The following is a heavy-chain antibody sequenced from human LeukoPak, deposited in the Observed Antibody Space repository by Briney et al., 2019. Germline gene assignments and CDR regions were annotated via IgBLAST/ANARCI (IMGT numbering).Heavy chain of an antibody. D-gene: IGHD5-18*01. CDR1: GFIFSDYW. CDR2: IKKDGERI. Sequence: PGGSLRLSCAATGFIFSDYWMAWVRQAPGRGLEWVASIKKDGERIYYVDSVKGRFTISRDNAKNSLFLQMNSLRAEDTAVYYCATQYSYGYHSDYWGQGTLVTVSS. V-gene: IGHV3-7*03. CDR3: ATQYSYGYHSDY. J-gene: IGHJ4*02.